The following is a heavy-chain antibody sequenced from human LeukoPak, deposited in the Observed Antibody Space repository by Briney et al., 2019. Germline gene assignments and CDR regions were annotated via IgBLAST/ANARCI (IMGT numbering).Heavy chain of an antibody. CDR2: ITWNGGST. V-gene: IGHV3-20*04. CDR1: GFIFDDYG. D-gene: IGHD6-19*01. Sequence: PGGSLRLSCAASGFIFDDYGMSWVRQAPGKGPEWVSGITWNGGSTGYADSVKGRFTISRDNAKNSLYLQMNSLRAEDTAFYYCARDPGDILVAGTFDYWGQGTLVTVSS. J-gene: IGHJ4*02. CDR3: ARDPGDILVAGTFDY.